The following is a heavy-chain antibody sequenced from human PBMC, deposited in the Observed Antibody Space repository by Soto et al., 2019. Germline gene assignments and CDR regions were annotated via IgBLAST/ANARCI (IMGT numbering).Heavy chain of an antibody. CDR2: ISAYNGNT. CDR3: ARVRQLELRGWFDP. J-gene: IGHJ5*02. V-gene: IGHV1-18*01. CDR1: GYTFTSYG. Sequence: ASVKVSCKASGYTFTSYGISWVRQAPGQGLEWMGWISAYNGNTNYAQKLQGRVTMTTDTSTSTAYMELRSLRSDDTAVYYCARVRQLELRGWFDPWGQGTLVTAPQ. D-gene: IGHD1-1*01.